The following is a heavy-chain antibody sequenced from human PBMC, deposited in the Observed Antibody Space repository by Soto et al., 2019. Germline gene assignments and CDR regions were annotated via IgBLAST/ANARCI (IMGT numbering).Heavy chain of an antibody. Sequence: QVQLVQSGAEVKKPGASVKVSCKASGNTFTTYYMHWVRQAPGQGLEWLGVINPSGGSTRYAQKLQGRVTMTRDTSTRTVYMELSSLRSGGTAVYYCAGVLKVDSESYYDYGMDVWGQGTTVSVSS. J-gene: IGHJ6*02. D-gene: IGHD2-15*01. CDR2: INPSGGST. CDR1: GNTFTTYY. CDR3: AGVLKVDSESYYDYGMDV. V-gene: IGHV1-46*04.